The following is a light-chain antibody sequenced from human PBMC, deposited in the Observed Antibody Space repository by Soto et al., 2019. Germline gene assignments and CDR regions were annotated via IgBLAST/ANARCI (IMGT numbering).Light chain of an antibody. CDR2: GAS. CDR3: QQYHNWPPLT. J-gene: IGKJ4*01. CDR1: QSININ. Sequence: EVLMTQSTATLSVSPGERVTLSCRASQSININLAWYQQKPGQAPRVLIYGASSRASGIPDRFSGSWSGTDFTLTISRLEHDDFAVHCCQQYHNWPPLTFGGETRVEIK. V-gene: IGKV3D-15*01.